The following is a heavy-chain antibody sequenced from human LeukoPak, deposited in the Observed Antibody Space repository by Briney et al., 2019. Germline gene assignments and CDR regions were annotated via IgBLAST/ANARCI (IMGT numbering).Heavy chain of an antibody. CDR1: GFTFSSYA. Sequence: PGGSLRLSCAASGFTFSSYAMHWVRQAPGKGLEWVAVISYDGSNKYYADSVKGRFTIFRDNSKNTLYLQMNSLRAEDTAVYYCARAELGYCSSTSCYDNWFDPWGQGTLVTVSS. CDR2: ISYDGSNK. J-gene: IGHJ5*02. CDR3: ARAELGYCSSTSCYDNWFDP. D-gene: IGHD2-2*01. V-gene: IGHV3-30*01.